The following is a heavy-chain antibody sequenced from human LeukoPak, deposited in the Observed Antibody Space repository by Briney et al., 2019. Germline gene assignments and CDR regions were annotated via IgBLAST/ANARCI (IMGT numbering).Heavy chain of an antibody. CDR1: GFTFTTYG. CDR3: ARGSPPDF. Sequence: GGSLRLSCAASGFTFTTYGLHWVRQAPGKGLEWVAAIASNGGSEYYADSVKGRFTISRDNAKNTLYLEMNSLRAEDTALYYCARGSPPDFWGQGTLVTVSS. V-gene: IGHV3-30*03. CDR2: IASNGGSE. J-gene: IGHJ4*02.